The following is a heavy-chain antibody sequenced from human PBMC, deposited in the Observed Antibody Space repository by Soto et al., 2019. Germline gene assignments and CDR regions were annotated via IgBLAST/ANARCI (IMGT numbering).Heavy chain of an antibody. Sequence: PGGSLRLSCAASGFTFSSYSVNWVRQAPGKGLEWVSYISSSSTTKYYADSVKGRFTISRDNAKNTLYLQMNSLRAEDTAVYYCAKEKISTSCCNWFDPWGQGTLVTVSS. CDR3: AKEKISTSCCNWFDP. CDR1: GFTFSSYS. V-gene: IGHV3-48*01. D-gene: IGHD2-2*01. J-gene: IGHJ5*02. CDR2: ISSSSTTK.